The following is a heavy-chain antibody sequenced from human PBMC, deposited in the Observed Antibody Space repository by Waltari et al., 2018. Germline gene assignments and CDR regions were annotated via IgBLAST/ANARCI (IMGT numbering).Heavy chain of an antibody. CDR1: GFAFSIYA. CDR3: AKSRGSYSLDY. D-gene: IGHD1-26*01. J-gene: IGHJ4*02. Sequence: EVQLLESGGGLVQPGGSLRLSCAASGFAFSIYAMSWVRQAPGKGLEWVSAISGSGDRTYYADSVKGRFTISRDNSKNTLYLQMNSLRAEDTAIYYCAKSRGSYSLDYWGQGTLATVSS. V-gene: IGHV3-23*01. CDR2: ISGSGDRT.